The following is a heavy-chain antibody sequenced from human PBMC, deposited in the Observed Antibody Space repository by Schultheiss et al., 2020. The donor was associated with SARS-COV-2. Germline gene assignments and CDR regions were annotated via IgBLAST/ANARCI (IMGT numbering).Heavy chain of an antibody. CDR1: GGSFSGYY. D-gene: IGHD1-26*01. CDR3: ARGAVVGATYYFDY. Sequence: SQTLSLTCAVYGGSFSGYYWSWIRQAPGKGLEWIGEINHSGSTNYNPSLKSRVTISVDTSKNQFSLKLSSVTAADTAVYYCARGAVVGATYYFDYWGQGTLVTVSS. V-gene: IGHV4-34*01. CDR2: INHSGST. J-gene: IGHJ4*02.